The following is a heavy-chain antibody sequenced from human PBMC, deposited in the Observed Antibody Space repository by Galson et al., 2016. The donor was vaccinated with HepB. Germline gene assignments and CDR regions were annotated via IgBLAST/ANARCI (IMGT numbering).Heavy chain of an antibody. CDR3: AKKGYSSGKFDAFDI. Sequence: SLRLSCAASGFTFNKYPMFWVRQAPGKGLEWVAVISYDGNNKYYADSVKGRFTISRDSSQNTLYLQMSSLRADDTAVYSCAKKGYSSGKFDAFDIWGQGTVVTVSS. V-gene: IGHV3-30*18. CDR1: GFTFNKYP. D-gene: IGHD6-19*01. CDR2: ISYDGNNK. J-gene: IGHJ3*02.